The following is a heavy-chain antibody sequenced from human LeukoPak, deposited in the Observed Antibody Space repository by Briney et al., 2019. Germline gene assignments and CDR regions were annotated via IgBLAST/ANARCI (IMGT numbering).Heavy chain of an antibody. V-gene: IGHV4-59*08. J-gene: IGHJ6*02. CDR3: ARLASSGGFYYYGLDV. CDR1: GGSISSYY. CDR2: IYYSGST. D-gene: IGHD6-19*01. Sequence: SETLSLTCTVSGGSISSYYWSWIRQPPGKGLEWIGYIYYSGSTNYNPSLRGRVTISIDTSKNQFSLRLRSVTAADTALYYCARLASSGGFYYYGLDVWGQGTTVTVSS.